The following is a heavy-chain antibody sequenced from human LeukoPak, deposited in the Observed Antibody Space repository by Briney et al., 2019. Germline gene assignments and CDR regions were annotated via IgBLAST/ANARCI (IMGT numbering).Heavy chain of an antibody. D-gene: IGHD1-26*01. V-gene: IGHV3-23*01. J-gene: IGHJ4*02. CDR1: GFTFSSYA. CDR3: AKVLSGSQDY. CDR2: IGGGGEST. Sequence: PGGSLRLSCAASGFTFSSYAMSWVRQAPGKGLERVSTIGGGGESTYYADSVKGRFTISRDNSKNTVYLQMNSLRAEDTAVYYCAKVLSGSQDYWGQGTLVTVFS.